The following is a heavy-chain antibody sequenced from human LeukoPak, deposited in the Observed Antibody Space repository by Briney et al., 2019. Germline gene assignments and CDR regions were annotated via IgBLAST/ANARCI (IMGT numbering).Heavy chain of an antibody. CDR1: GYTFTGYY. CDR3: AAYGSGSYYNYFDY. Sequence: GASVKVSCKASGYTFTGYYMHWVRQAPGQGLEWMGRINPNSGGTNYAQKFQGRVTMTRDTSISTAYIELSRLRSDDTAVYYCAAYGSGSYYNYFDYWGQGTLVTVSS. J-gene: IGHJ4*02. D-gene: IGHD3-10*01. V-gene: IGHV1-2*06. CDR2: INPNSGGT.